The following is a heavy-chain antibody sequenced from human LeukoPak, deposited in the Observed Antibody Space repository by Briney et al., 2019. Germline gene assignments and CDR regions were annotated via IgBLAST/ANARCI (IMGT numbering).Heavy chain of an antibody. Sequence: GGSLRLSCAASGFTFSSYGMHWVRQAPGKGLEWVAVIWYDGSNKYYADSVKGRFTISRDNSKNTLYLQMNSLRAEDTAVYYCARGKDLVVLHYWGQGTLVTVSS. V-gene: IGHV3-33*01. CDR3: ARGKDLVVLHY. CDR1: GFTFSSYG. D-gene: IGHD2-15*01. CDR2: IWYDGSNK. J-gene: IGHJ4*02.